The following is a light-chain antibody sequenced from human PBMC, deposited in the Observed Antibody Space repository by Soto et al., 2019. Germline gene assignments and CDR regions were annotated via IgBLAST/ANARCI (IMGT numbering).Light chain of an antibody. Sequence: EIVVSESPGNLSLTPGESTTLSSTASQSIRSNLAWYQQKPRHTPRLLIYVASTRATGISDRFTGSGSGTDFTLTITTLEPEDFAVYYCQQYGSSPRTFGLGTKV. CDR2: VAS. CDR3: QQYGSSPRT. J-gene: IGKJ1*01. CDR1: QSIRSN. V-gene: IGKV3-20*01.